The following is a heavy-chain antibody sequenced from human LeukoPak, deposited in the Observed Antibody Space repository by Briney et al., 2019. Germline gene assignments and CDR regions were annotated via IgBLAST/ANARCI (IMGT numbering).Heavy chain of an antibody. CDR2: IYYSGST. Sequence: SETLSLTCTVSGSSISSGGYYWGWIRQPPGTGLEWIGSIYYSGSTYYNPSLKSRVTISVDTSKNQFSLKLGSVTAADTAVYYCASPGGGPTDYWGQGTLVTVSS. CDR3: ASPGGGPTDY. D-gene: IGHD3-16*01. CDR1: GSSISSGGYY. V-gene: IGHV4-39*01. J-gene: IGHJ4*02.